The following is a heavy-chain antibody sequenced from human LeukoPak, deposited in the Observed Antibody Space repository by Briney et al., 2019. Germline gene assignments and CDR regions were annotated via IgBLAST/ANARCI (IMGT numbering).Heavy chain of an antibody. J-gene: IGHJ6*03. CDR1: GYTFTSYD. CDR2: MNPNSGNT. D-gene: IGHD5-24*01. Sequence: ASVKVSCKASGYTFTSYDINWVRQATGQGLEWMGWMNPNSGNTGYALKFQGRVTMTRNTSISTAYMELSSLRSEDTAVYYCARGRRDGYNHSTYYYYYMDVWGKGTTVTVSS. V-gene: IGHV1-8*01. CDR3: ARGRRDGYNHSTYYYYYMDV.